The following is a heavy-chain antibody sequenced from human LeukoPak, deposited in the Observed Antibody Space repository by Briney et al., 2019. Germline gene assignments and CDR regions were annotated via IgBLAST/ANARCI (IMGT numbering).Heavy chain of an antibody. CDR2: IYYSGST. CDR1: GGSISRGSYY. CDR3: AREERYYDSSGYLYYYGMDV. Sequence: PSETLSLTCTVSGGSISRGSYYWSWIRQPPEKGLEWIGYIYYSGSTNYNPSLKSRVTISVDTSKNQFSLKLSSVTAADTAVYYCAREERYYDSSGYLYYYGMDVWGQGTTVTVSS. V-gene: IGHV4-61*01. J-gene: IGHJ6*02. D-gene: IGHD3-22*01.